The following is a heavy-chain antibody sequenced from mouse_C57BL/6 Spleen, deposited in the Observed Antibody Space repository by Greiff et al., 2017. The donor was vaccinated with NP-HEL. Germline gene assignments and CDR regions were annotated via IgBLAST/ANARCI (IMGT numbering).Heavy chain of an antibody. CDR1: GFSFTSYG. V-gene: IGHV2-2*01. J-gene: IGHJ3*01. D-gene: IGHD2-4*01. CDR3: ARNLGDYDVFAY. Sequence: VMLVESGPGLVQPSQSLSITCTVSGFSFTSYGVHWVRQSPGKGLEWLGVIWSGGSTDYNAAFISRLSISKDKSKNQVFFKMNILQADDTAIYYWARNLGDYDVFAYWGQGTLVTVSA. CDR2: IWSGGST.